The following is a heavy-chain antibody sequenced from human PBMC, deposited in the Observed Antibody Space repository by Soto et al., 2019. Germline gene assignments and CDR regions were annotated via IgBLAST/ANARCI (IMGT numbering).Heavy chain of an antibody. Sequence: SETLSLTCAVYGGPFRGYYWSWIRQPPGKGLEWIGEINHSGSTNYNPSLKSRVTMSVDTSKNQFSLKLSSVTAADTAVYFCARRHGLDIDAYYRGQGILVTVSS. CDR1: GGPFRGYY. J-gene: IGHJ4*02. V-gene: IGHV4-34*01. CDR3: ARRHGLDIDAYY. CDR2: INHSGST. D-gene: IGHD3-10*01.